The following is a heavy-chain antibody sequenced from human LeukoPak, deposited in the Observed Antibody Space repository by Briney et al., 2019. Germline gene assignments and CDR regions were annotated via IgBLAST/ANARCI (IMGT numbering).Heavy chain of an antibody. CDR1: GYTFTSYG. Sequence: ASVKVSCKASGYTFTSYGISWVRQAPGQGLEWMGWISAYNGNTNYAQKLQGRVTMTTDTSTSTAYMELRSLSSDDTAVYYCAREDAYDSSGYYWFDPWGQGTLVTVSS. D-gene: IGHD3-22*01. V-gene: IGHV1-18*01. J-gene: IGHJ5*02. CDR3: AREDAYDSSGYYWFDP. CDR2: ISAYNGNT.